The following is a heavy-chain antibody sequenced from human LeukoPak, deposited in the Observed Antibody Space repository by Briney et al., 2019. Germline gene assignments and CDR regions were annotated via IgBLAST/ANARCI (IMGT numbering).Heavy chain of an antibody. J-gene: IGHJ4*02. CDR1: GFTFSSYA. V-gene: IGHV3-23*01. Sequence: PGGSLRLSCAASGFTFSSYAMSWVRQAPGKGLEWVSAISGSGGSTYYADSVKGRFSISRDNSKNTLYLQMNSLRVEDTAVYYCLRSYSSSARPDYWGQETQVTVSS. D-gene: IGHD6-6*01. CDR2: ISGSGGST. CDR3: LRSYSSSARPDY.